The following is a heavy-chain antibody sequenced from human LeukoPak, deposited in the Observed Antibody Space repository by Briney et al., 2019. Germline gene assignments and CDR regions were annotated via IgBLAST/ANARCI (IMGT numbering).Heavy chain of an antibody. CDR3: ARNRNDYGDDLGLNWFDP. J-gene: IGHJ5*02. CDR1: GGSISSSSYY. V-gene: IGHV4-39*07. D-gene: IGHD4-17*01. Sequence: PRESLSLARTGSGGSISSSSYYSGWLSQPPGKGLEWIGSIYYSGSTYYNPSLKSRVTISVDTSKNQFSLKLSSVTAADTAVYYCARNRNDYGDDLGLNWFDPWGQGTLVTVSS. CDR2: IYYSGST.